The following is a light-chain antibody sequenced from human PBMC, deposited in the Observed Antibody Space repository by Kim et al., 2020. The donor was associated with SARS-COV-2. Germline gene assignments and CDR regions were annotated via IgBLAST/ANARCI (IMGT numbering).Light chain of an antibody. J-gene: IGKJ3*01. CDR1: QDISSH. CDR2: AAS. Sequence: ASVGDRVTITCRTTQDISSHLNWYQQNPGRAPKLLISAASTLQGGVPSMFSGSGSETDFTLTISSLQPEDFATYFCQQSYITPFTFGPGTKVDIK. CDR3: QQSYITPFT. V-gene: IGKV1-39*01.